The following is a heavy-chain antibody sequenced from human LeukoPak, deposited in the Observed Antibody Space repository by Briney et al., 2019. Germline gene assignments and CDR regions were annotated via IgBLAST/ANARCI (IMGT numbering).Heavy chain of an antibody. CDR3: ARKTGDLYYFDY. Sequence: PAETLSLTCTVSGGSISSYYWSWIRQPPGKGLEWIGYISYSGRTNYNPSLKSRVTISVDTSKNQFSLRLSSVTAADTAVYYCARKTGDLYYFDYWGQGTMVTVSS. CDR1: GGSISSYY. D-gene: IGHD7-27*01. J-gene: IGHJ4*02. CDR2: ISYSGRT. V-gene: IGHV4-59*01.